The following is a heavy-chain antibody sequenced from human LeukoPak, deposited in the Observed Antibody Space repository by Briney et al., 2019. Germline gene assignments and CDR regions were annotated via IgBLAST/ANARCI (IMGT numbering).Heavy chain of an antibody. CDR3: ARSDSYTWFDP. D-gene: IGHD2-21*01. J-gene: IGHJ5*02. CDR1: GYTFTNFY. V-gene: IGHV1-2*02. CDR2: INPDDGVT. Sequence: ASGKVSCKASGYTFTNFYIHWMRQAPGQGLEWMGWINPDDGVTDYAQKFQGRVTMTRDTSISAVYVELSRLRSDDTAVYYCARSDSYTWFDPWGQGTLVTVSS.